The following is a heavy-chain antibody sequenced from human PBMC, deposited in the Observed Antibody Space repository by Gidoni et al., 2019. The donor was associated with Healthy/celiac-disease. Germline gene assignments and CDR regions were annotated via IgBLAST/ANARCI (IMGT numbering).Heavy chain of an antibody. D-gene: IGHD3-10*01. CDR1: GFTFSSYA. J-gene: IGHJ4*02. Sequence: QVQLVESGGGVVQPGRSLRLSCAASGFTFSSYAMHWVRQAPGKGLEWVAVISYDGSNKYYADSVKGRFTISRDNSKNTLYLQMNSLRAEDTAVYYCASHYGSGRKYFDYWGQGTLVTVSS. CDR3: ASHYGSGRKYFDY. V-gene: IGHV3-30*04. CDR2: ISYDGSNK.